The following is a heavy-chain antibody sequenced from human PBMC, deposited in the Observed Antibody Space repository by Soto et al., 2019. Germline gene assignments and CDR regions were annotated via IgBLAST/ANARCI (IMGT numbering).Heavy chain of an antibody. CDR1: GGTFSSYA. CDR2: IIPIFGTA. V-gene: IGHV1-69*01. J-gene: IGHJ5*02. D-gene: IGHD3-16*01. Sequence: QVQLVQSGAEVKKPGSSVKVSCKASGGTFSSYAISWVRQAPGQGLEWMGGIIPIFGTANYAQKFQGRFTITSDEATSTAYMELSSLRSEDTAVYYCAGEGGGGAPHWFDPWGQGTLVTVSS. CDR3: AGEGGGGAPHWFDP.